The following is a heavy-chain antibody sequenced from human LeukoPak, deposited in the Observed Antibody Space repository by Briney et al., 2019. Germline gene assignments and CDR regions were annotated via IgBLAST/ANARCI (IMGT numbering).Heavy chain of an antibody. Sequence: GASVKVSCKASGGTFTSYAISWVRQAPGQGLEWMGRIIPIFGTANYAQKFQGRVTITTDESTSTAYMELSSLRSEDTAVYYSAREYDYGVEVLYFDYWGQGTLVTVSS. CDR2: IIPIFGTA. D-gene: IGHD4-17*01. CDR1: GGTFTSYA. J-gene: IGHJ4*02. V-gene: IGHV1-69*05. CDR3: AREYDYGVEVLYFDY.